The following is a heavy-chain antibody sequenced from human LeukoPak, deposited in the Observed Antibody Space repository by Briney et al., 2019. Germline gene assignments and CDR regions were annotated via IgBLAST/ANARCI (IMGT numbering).Heavy chain of an antibody. D-gene: IGHD4-11*01. J-gene: IGHJ6*03. V-gene: IGHV3-21*01. CDR3: ARGHSIEPYYYYYYMDV. Sequence: GGSLRLSCAASGFTFSSYTINWVRQAPGKGLEWVSSITRSSNYKYYADSVKGRFTISRDNAKNSLYLQMNSLRAEDTAVYYCARGHSIEPYYYYYYMDVWGKGTTVTVSS. CDR1: GFTFSSYT. CDR2: ITRSSNYK.